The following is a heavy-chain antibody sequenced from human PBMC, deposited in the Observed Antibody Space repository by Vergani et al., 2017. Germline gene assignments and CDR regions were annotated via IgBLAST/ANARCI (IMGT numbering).Heavy chain of an antibody. J-gene: IGHJ5*02. Sequence: QVQLEESGPGLVKPSETLSLTCTVSGGSFNTYYWSWIRQSPGKGLEWIGYIYSTGSTNYNPSLNSRVTMSVDTSNNHFSLRLNSLTAADTAVYYCTRHWAVVAANNWFDPWGQGTLVTVSS. CDR3: TRHWAVVAANNWFDP. CDR1: GGSFNTYY. V-gene: IGHV4-59*08. CDR2: IYSTGST. D-gene: IGHD2-15*01.